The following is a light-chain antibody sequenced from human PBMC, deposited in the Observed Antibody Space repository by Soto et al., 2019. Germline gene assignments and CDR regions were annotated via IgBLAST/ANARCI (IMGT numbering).Light chain of an antibody. CDR3: AAWDDSLSGWV. Sequence: QPVLTQPTSASGTPGQRVTISCSGSSSNIGSNYVYWYQQLPGTAPKLLIYRNNQRPSGVPDRFSGSKSGTSASLAIIGLRSEDEADYYCAAWDDSLSGWVFGGGTKLTVL. V-gene: IGLV1-47*01. J-gene: IGLJ3*02. CDR2: RNN. CDR1: SSNIGSNY.